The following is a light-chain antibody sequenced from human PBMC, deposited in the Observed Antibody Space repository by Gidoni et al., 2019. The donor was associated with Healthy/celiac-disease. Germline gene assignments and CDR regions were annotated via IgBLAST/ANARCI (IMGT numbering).Light chain of an antibody. Sequence: DIQMTQSPSSLSASVGERVTITCQASQDISNYLNWYQQKPGKAPKLLIYDASNLETGVPSRFSGSGSWADFTFTISSLQPEDIATYYCQQYDNLPLTFGGGTKVELK. V-gene: IGKV1-33*01. CDR2: DAS. CDR3: QQYDNLPLT. J-gene: IGKJ4*01. CDR1: QDISNY.